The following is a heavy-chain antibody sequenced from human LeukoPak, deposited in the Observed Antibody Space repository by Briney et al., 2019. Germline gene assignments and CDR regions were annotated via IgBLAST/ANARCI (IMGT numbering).Heavy chain of an antibody. CDR3: AREALRMVRGVIIPYYFDY. CDR2: IIPIFGTA. D-gene: IGHD3-10*01. J-gene: IGHJ4*02. Sequence: ASVKVSCKASGGAFSSYAISWARQAPGQGLEWMGGIIPIFGTANYAQKFQGRVTITADESTSTAYMELSSLGSEDTAVYYCAREALRMVRGVIIPYYFDYWGQGTLVTVSS. V-gene: IGHV1-69*01. CDR1: GGAFSSYA.